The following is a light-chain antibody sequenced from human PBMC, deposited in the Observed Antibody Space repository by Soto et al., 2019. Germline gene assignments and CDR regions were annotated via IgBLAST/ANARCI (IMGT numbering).Light chain of an antibody. CDR2: AAS. CDR3: QQSYSTTWT. V-gene: IGKV1-39*01. Sequence: DIQMTQSPSSLSASVGDRVTITCRASQGISTYLNWYQQKPGKAPKLLIYAASSLQSAVPSRFSGSGSETDFTLTISSLQPEDFATYSCQQSYSTTWTFGRGTKVDIK. CDR1: QGISTY. J-gene: IGKJ1*01.